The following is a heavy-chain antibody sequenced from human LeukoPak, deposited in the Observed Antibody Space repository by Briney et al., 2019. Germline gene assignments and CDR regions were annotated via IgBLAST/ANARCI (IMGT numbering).Heavy chain of an antibody. J-gene: IGHJ4*02. Sequence: GGSLRLSCAASGFTFSSYGMYWVRQAPGKRLEWVSAISGSGGSTYYADSVKGRFTISRDNSKNTLYLQINSLRAEDTAVYYCAKVQSNYFDYWGQGTLVTVSS. CDR1: GFTFSSYG. V-gene: IGHV3-23*01. D-gene: IGHD5/OR15-5a*01. CDR2: ISGSGGST. CDR3: AKVQSNYFDY.